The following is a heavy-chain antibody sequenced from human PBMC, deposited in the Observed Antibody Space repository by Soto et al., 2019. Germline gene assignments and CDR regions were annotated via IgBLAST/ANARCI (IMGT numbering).Heavy chain of an antibody. CDR1: GFTFSSYA. Sequence: GGSLRLSCAASGFTFSSYAMHWVRQAPGKGLEWVAVISYDGSNKYYADSVKGRFTISRDNSKNTLYLQMNSLRAEDTAVYYCAGGSYRMTFDYWGQGTLVTVSS. CDR3: AGGSYRMTFDY. J-gene: IGHJ4*02. D-gene: IGHD3-16*02. V-gene: IGHV3-30-3*01. CDR2: ISYDGSNK.